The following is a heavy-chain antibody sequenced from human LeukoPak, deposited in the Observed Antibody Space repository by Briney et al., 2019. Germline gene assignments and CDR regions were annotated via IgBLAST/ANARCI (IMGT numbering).Heavy chain of an antibody. CDR3: ARVPPAGNCIDD. Sequence: GGSLRLSCAASGLSVTSNYMSWVRQAPGKGLEWVSVIYSGGSTYYADSVTGRFTISRDNSKNTLYLQMNSLRAEDTAVYYCARVPPAGNCIDDWGQGILVTVSS. D-gene: IGHD4-23*01. CDR1: GLSVTSNY. CDR2: IYSGGST. V-gene: IGHV3-53*01. J-gene: IGHJ4*02.